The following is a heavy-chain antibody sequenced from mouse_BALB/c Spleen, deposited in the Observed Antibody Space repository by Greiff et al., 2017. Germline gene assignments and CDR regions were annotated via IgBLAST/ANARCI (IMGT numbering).Heavy chain of an antibody. CDR1: GFDFSRYW. V-gene: IGHV4-1*02. Sequence: EVQGVESGGGLVQPGGSLKLSCAASGFDFSRYWMSWVRQAPGKGLEWIGEINPDSSTINYTPSLKDKFIISRDNAKNTLYLQMSKVRSEDTALYYCARPSHYYGYHYFDYWGQGTTLTVSS. CDR2: INPDSSTI. J-gene: IGHJ2*01. CDR3: ARPSHYYGYHYFDY. D-gene: IGHD1-2*01.